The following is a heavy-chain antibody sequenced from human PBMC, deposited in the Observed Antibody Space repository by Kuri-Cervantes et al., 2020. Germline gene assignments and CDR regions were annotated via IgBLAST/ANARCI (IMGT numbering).Heavy chain of an antibody. J-gene: IGHJ4*02. V-gene: IGHV3-15*01. CDR3: ARDSDSSFDY. Sequence: GESLKIPCAASGFTFSNAWMSWVRQAPGKGLEWVGRIKSKTDGGTTDYAAPVKGRFTISRDDSKNTLYLQMNSLRAEDTAVYYCARDSDSSFDYWGQGTLVTVSS. CDR2: IKSKTDGGTT. CDR1: GFTFSNAW. D-gene: IGHD5-18*01.